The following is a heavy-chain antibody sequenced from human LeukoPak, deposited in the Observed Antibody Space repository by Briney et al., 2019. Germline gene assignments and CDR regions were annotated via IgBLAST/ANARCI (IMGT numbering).Heavy chain of an antibody. D-gene: IGHD3-22*01. CDR1: GYSISSGYY. CDR2: IYHSGST. CDR3: ARLTMIPNMDV. V-gene: IGHV4-38-2*02. Sequence: PSETLSLTCTVSGYSISSGYYWGWIRQPPGKGLEWIGSIYHSGSTYYNPSLKSRVTISVDTSKNQFSLKLSSVTAADTAVYYCARLTMIPNMDVWGKGATVTVSS. J-gene: IGHJ6*03.